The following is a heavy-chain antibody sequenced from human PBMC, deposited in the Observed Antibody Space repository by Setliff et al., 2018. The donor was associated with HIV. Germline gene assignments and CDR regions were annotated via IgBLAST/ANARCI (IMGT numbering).Heavy chain of an antibody. CDR3: ASFSGYIDWSTHNWFDP. D-gene: IGHD3-9*01. Sequence: VASVKVPCKASGYTFRSYGINWVRQAPGQGLEWMGWINTNTGKPTYAQGFTGRYVFSLDTSVSAAYLQINSLKAEDSAVYYCASFSGYIDWSTHNWFDPWGQGTLVTVSS. V-gene: IGHV7-4-1*02. CDR2: INTNTGKP. CDR1: GYTFRSYG. J-gene: IGHJ5*02.